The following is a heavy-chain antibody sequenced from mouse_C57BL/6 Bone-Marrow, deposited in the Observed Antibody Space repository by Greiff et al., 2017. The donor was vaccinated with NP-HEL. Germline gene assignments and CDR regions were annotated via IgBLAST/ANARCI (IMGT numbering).Heavy chain of an antibody. CDR2: ISDGGSYT. CDR1: GFTFSSYA. V-gene: IGHV5-4*03. CDR3: ERGLSLYYAMDY. D-gene: IGHD3-3*01. Sequence: EVMLVESGGGLVKPGGSLKLSCAASGFTFSSYAMSWVRQTPEKRLEWVATISDGGSYTYYPDNVKGRFTISRDNAKNNLYLQMSHLRSEDTAMSYCERGLSLYYAMDYWGQGTSVTVSS. J-gene: IGHJ4*01.